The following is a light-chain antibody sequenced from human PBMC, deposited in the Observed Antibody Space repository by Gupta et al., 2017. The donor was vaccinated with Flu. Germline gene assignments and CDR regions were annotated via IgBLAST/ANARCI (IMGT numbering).Light chain of an antibody. CDR2: AAS. CDR1: QGISSY. CDR3: QQRNSSPLT. V-gene: IGKV1-9*01. Sequence: DIQLTQSPSFLSASVGDRVTITCRASQGISSYLAWYQQKPGKAPKLLIYAASTLKSGVPSRFSGSGSGTEFTLTISSRQPEDFATYYCQQRNSSPLTFGGGTXVEIK. J-gene: IGKJ4*01.